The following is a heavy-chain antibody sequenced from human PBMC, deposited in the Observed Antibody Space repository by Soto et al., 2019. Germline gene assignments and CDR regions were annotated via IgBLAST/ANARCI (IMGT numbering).Heavy chain of an antibody. J-gene: IGHJ6*02. Sequence: PGGSRRLSCAASGFTFSSYEMNWVRQAPGKGLEWVSYISSSGSTIYYADSVKGRFTISRDNAKNSLYLQMNSLRAEDTAVYYCARHVYGTNSSGWYDLGGPMDVWGQGTTVTVSS. CDR3: ARHVYGTNSSGWYDLGGPMDV. CDR2: ISSSGSTI. CDR1: GFTFSSYE. V-gene: IGHV3-48*03. D-gene: IGHD6-19*01.